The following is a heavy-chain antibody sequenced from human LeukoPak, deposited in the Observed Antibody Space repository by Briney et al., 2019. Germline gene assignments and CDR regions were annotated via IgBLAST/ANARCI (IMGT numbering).Heavy chain of an antibody. V-gene: IGHV3-48*04. J-gene: IGHJ5*02. CDR2: ISSSSSTT. D-gene: IGHD6-13*01. Sequence: GGSLRLSCAASGFTFSSYSMNWVRQAPGKGLEWVPYISSSSSTTYYADSVKGRFTISRDNAKNSLYLQMNSLRAEDTAVYYCARDVAAAAGTRGFDPWGQGTLVTVSS. CDR3: ARDVAAAAGTRGFDP. CDR1: GFTFSSYS.